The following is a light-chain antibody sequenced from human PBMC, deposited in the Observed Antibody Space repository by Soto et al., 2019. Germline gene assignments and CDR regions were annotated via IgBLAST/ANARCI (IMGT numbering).Light chain of an antibody. CDR2: GAS. J-gene: IGKJ4*01. CDR1: QSVNRN. Sequence: EKVMTQSPATLSASPGERATLSCRASQSVNRNLAWYQQKPGQAPRLLIYGASTRATGVPARFSGSASGTEFTLTISSLQSEDFAVYYCQQYNDWRLTFGGGTKVDIK. CDR3: QQYNDWRLT. V-gene: IGKV3-15*01.